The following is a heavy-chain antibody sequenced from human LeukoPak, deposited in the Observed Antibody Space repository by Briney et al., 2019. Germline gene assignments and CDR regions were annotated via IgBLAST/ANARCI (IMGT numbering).Heavy chain of an antibody. D-gene: IGHD3-16*02. Sequence: SETLSLTCAVYGGSFSGYYWRWIRQPPGKGLEWIGEINHSGSTNYNPSLKSRVTISVDTSKNQFSLKLSSVTAADTAVYYCARGTLGFSDYVWGSYRYHYFDYWGQGTLVTVSS. CDR2: INHSGST. V-gene: IGHV4-34*01. CDR3: ARGTLGFSDYVWGSYRYHYFDY. CDR1: GGSFSGYY. J-gene: IGHJ4*02.